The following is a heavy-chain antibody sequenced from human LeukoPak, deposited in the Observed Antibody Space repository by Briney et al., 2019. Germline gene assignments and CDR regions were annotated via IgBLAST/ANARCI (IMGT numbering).Heavy chain of an antibody. CDR2: IYYSGST. V-gene: IGHV4-59*01. CDR1: GVSISSYY. CDR3: ASWSGRIFGMDV. Sequence: PSETLSLTCTVSGVSISSYYWSWIRQPPGKGLEWIGYIYYSGSTTYNPYLKSRVTTSVDTSKNQFSLKVSSVTAAGTAVYYCASWSGRIFGMDVWGQGTTVTVSS. D-gene: IGHD3-3*01. J-gene: IGHJ6*02.